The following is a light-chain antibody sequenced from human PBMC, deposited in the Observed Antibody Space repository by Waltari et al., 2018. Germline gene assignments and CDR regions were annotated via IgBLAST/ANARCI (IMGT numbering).Light chain of an antibody. CDR2: SAS. CDR3: QQANSFPWT. J-gene: IGKJ1*01. CDR1: QGFGSW. V-gene: IGKV1-12*01. Sequence: DIQMTQSPSSVSASVGDRVTITCRASQGFGSWLTWYQQKPGKAPNLLIYSASSLQSGVPSRFSGSGSGTDFTLTISSLQPEDFATYYCQQANSFPWTFGQGTKVEIK.